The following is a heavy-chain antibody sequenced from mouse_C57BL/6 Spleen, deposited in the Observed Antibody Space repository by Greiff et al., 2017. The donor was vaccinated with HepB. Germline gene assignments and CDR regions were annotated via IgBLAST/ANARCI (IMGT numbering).Heavy chain of an antibody. CDR1: GFTFSDYG. V-gene: IGHV5-17*01. CDR3: AKITTVAYYAMDY. J-gene: IGHJ4*01. D-gene: IGHD1-1*01. CDR2: ISSGSSTI. Sequence: EVQLVESGGGLVKPGGSLKLSCAASGFTFSDYGMHWVRQAPEKGLEWVAYISSGSSTIYYADTVKGRFTISRDNAKNTLFLQMTSLRSEDTAMYYCAKITTVAYYAMDYWGQGTSVTVSS.